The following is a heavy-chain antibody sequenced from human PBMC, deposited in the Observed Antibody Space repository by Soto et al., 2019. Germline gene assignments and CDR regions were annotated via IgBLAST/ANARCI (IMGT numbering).Heavy chain of an antibody. J-gene: IGHJ4*02. Sequence: ASVKVSCKASGYTFTNYYMHWVRQAPGQGLEWMGVINPSGGSTGYPQKFQGRVSMTRDTSTSTVYMDLSSLRSEDTAVYYCARAWGSGYLDYWGQGTLVIVSS. CDR2: INPSGGST. CDR1: GYTFTNYY. V-gene: IGHV1-46*03. D-gene: IGHD3-9*01. CDR3: ARAWGSGYLDY.